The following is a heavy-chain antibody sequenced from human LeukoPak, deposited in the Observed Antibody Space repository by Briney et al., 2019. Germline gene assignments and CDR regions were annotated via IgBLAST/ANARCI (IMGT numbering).Heavy chain of an antibody. Sequence: KPSETLSLTCAVYVGSFSGYYWSWIRQPPGKGLEWVGEINHSGSTNYNPSLKSRVTISVDTSKNQFSLKLSSVTAADTAVYYCARDPLLALWGQGTLVTVSS. D-gene: IGHD5-12*01. J-gene: IGHJ4*02. CDR1: VGSFSGYY. CDR3: ARDPLLAL. CDR2: INHSGST. V-gene: IGHV4-34*01.